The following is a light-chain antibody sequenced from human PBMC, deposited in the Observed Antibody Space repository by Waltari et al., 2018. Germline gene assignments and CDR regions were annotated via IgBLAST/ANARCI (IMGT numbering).Light chain of an antibody. Sequence: QSALTQPPSASGSPGQSVTIPCTGTSSDVGGYNSVSWYQQHPGKAPKLMIYEVTKRPSGVPDRFSGSKSGDTASLTVSGLQVDDEADYYCSSYAGRNNFVVFGGGTKLTVL. CDR2: EVT. J-gene: IGLJ2*01. CDR3: SSYAGRNNFVV. CDR1: SSDVGGYNS. V-gene: IGLV2-8*01.